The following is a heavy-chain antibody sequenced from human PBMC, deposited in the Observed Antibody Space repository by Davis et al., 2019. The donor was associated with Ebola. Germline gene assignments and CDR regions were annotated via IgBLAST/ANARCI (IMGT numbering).Heavy chain of an antibody. CDR1: GGSISSSSYY. Sequence: MPSETLSLTCTVSGGSISSSSYYWGWIRQPPGKGLEWIGYIYYSGSTNYNPSLKSRVTISVDTSKNQFSLKLSSVTAADTAVYYCARVSYYYYGMDVWGKGTTVTVSS. J-gene: IGHJ6*04. CDR3: ARVSYYYYGMDV. V-gene: IGHV4-39*07. CDR2: IYYSGST.